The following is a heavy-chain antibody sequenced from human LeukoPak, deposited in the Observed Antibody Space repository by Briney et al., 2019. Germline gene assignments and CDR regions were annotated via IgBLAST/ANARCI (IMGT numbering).Heavy chain of an antibody. D-gene: IGHD3-10*01. V-gene: IGHV1-2*04. CDR1: GYTFTGYY. Sequence: ASVKVSCKASGYTFTGYYMHWVRQAPGQGLEWMGWINPNSGGTNYAQKFQGWVTMTRDTSISTAYMELSRLRSDDTAVCYCARGPPLRAYYFGYWGQGTLVTVSS. CDR2: INPNSGGT. CDR3: ARGPPLRAYYFGY. J-gene: IGHJ4*02.